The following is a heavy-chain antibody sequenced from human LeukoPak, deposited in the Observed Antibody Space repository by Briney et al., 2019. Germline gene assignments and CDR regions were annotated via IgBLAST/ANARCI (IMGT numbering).Heavy chain of an antibody. CDR1: GFTFSSYG. CDR3: ARGKIVATIFDY. CDR2: IWYDGSNK. D-gene: IGHD5-12*01. J-gene: IGHJ4*02. V-gene: IGHV3-33*01. Sequence: GGSLRLSCAASGFTFSSYGMHWARQAPGKGLEWVAVIWYDGSNKYYADSVKGRFTISRDNSKNTLYLQMNSLRAEDTAVYYCARGKIVATIFDYWGQGTLVTVSS.